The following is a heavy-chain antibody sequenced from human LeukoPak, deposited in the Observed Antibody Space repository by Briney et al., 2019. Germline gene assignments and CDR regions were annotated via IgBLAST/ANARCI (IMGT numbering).Heavy chain of an antibody. CDR1: GGSISSGSYY. Sequence: SETLSLTCTVSGGSISSGSYYWSWIRQPAGKGLEWIGRIYTSGSTNYNPSLKSRVTISVDTSKNQFSLKLSSVTAADTAVYYCARPGAGYGDNWFDPWGQGTLVTVSS. V-gene: IGHV4-61*02. CDR3: ARPGAGYGDNWFDP. J-gene: IGHJ5*02. CDR2: IYTSGST. D-gene: IGHD5-18*01.